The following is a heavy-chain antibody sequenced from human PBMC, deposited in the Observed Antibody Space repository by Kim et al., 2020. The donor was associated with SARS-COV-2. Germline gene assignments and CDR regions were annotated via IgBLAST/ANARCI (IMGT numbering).Heavy chain of an antibody. Sequence: SGPTLVNPTQTLTLTCTFSGFSVTTSGVGVGWIRQPPGKALEWLAVIYWDDDKRYSPSLKSRLTITKDTSKNQVVLTMTNMDPVDTATYYCAHSRGEEGEYLHGRNVWRKGTAVTVSS. CDR2: IYWDDDK. D-gene: IGHD3-10*01. V-gene: IGHV2-5*02. CDR1: GFSVTTSGVG. J-gene: IGHJ6*04. CDR3: AHSRGEEGEYLHGRNV.